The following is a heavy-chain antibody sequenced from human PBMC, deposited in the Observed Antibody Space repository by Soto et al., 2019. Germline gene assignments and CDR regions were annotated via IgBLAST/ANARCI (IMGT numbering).Heavy chain of an antibody. D-gene: IGHD3-3*01. V-gene: IGHV1-46*03. J-gene: IGHJ6*03. CDR1: GYTFTSYY. CDR2: INPSGGST. CDR3: ASNAHYDFWSGYHLDYYYYMDV. Sequence: QVQLVQSGAEVKKPGASVKVSCKASGYTFTSYYMHWVRQAPGQGLEWMGIINPSGGSTSYAQKFQGRVTMTRDTYTSTVYMELSSLRSEDTAVYYCASNAHYDFWSGYHLDYYYYMDVWGKGTTVTVSS.